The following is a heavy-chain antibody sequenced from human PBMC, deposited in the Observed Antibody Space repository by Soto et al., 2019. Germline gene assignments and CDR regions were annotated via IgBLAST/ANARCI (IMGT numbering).Heavy chain of an antibody. D-gene: IGHD2-21*01. CDR2: IYSDGSHQ. Sequence: QVQLVESGGGVVQPGSSLRLSCEASGFTFSMYGMHWVRQAPGKGLEWVGVIYSDGSHQYYGDSVKCRLTISRDNSNKMVYLQMTGLRLDDSALYYCARDRRVIPDADMDYCCQGVLVTVSS. V-gene: IGHV3-30*03. J-gene: IGHJ4*02. CDR3: ARDRRVIPDADMDY. CDR1: GFTFSMYG.